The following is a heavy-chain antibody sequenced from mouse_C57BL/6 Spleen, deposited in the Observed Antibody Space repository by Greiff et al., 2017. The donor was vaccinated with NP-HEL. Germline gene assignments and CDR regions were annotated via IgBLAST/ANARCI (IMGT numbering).Heavy chain of an antibody. CDR3: ARSRNWDKGYYFDY. D-gene: IGHD4-1*01. CDR1: GYSFTDYN. V-gene: IGHV1-39*01. Sequence: EVKLVESGPELVKPGASVKISCKASGYSFTDYNMNWVKQSNGKSLEWIGVINPNYGTTSYNQKFKGKATLTVDQSSSTAYMQLNSLTSEDSAVYYCARSRNWDKGYYFDYWGQGTTLTVSS. J-gene: IGHJ2*01. CDR2: INPNYGTT.